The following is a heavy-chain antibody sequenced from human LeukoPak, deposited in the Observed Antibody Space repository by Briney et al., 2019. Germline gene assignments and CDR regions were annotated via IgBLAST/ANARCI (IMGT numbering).Heavy chain of an antibody. D-gene: IGHD1-7*01. Sequence: PGGSLRLSCAASGFTFSSYAMHWVRQAPGKGLEWVAVISYDGSNKYYADSVKGRFTISRDNSKNTLYLQMNSLRAEDTAVYYCARGELNGDYYYYGMDAWGQGTTVTVSS. V-gene: IGHV3-30-3*01. CDR1: GFTFSSYA. J-gene: IGHJ6*02. CDR2: ISYDGSNK. CDR3: ARGELNGDYYYYGMDA.